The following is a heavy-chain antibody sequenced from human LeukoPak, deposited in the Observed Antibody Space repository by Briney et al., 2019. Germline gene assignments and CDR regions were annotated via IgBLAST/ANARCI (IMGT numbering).Heavy chain of an antibody. D-gene: IGHD3-10*01. J-gene: IGHJ5*02. CDR1: GGSISSYF. CDR3: ARVGVGELLFDP. V-gene: IGHV4-4*07. CDR2: IYTSGST. Sequence: SETLSLTCSVSGGSISSYFWSWIRQPAGKGLEWIGHIYTSGSTNYNPSLKSRVTISVDTSKNQFSLNLSSVTAADTAVYYCARVGVGELLFDPWGQGTLVTVSS.